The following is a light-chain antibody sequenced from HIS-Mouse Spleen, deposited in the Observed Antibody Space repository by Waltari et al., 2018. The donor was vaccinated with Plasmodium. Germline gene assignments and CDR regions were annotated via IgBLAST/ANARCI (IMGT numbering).Light chain of an antibody. CDR1: ALPKKY. V-gene: IGLV3-10*03. J-gene: IGLJ3*02. CDR2: EDS. CDR3: YSTDSSGNHRV. Sequence: SYELTQPPSVSVSPGQTARITCSGDALPKKYAYWYQQKSGQAPVLVIYEDSKRPSGNPERFSGSSSGTMATLTISGAQVEDEDDYYCYSTDSSGNHRVFGGGTKLTVL.